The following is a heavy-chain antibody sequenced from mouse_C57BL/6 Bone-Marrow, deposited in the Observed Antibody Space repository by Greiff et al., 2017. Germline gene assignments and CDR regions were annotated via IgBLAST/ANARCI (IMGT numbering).Heavy chain of an antibody. D-gene: IGHD2-1*01. CDR3: AKSTHLYYLDY. CDR2: IYPGSGNT. J-gene: IGHJ2*01. Sequence: QVQLQQSGAELVRPGASVKLSCKASGYTFTDYYINWVKQRPGQGLEWIARIYPGSGNTYYNEKFKGKATLTAEKSSSTAYMQLSSLTSEDSAVYFCAKSTHLYYLDYWGQGTTLTVSS. CDR1: GYTFTDYY. V-gene: IGHV1-76*01.